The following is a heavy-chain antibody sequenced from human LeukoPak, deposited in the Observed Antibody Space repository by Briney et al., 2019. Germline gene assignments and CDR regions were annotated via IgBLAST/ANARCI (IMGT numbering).Heavy chain of an antibody. V-gene: IGHV3-23*01. CDR2: ISASGGST. J-gene: IGHJ4*02. CDR3: ATSSSWFYYFDY. D-gene: IGHD6-13*01. Sequence: GGSLRLSCAASGFTFANYGMNWVRQAPGKGLEWVSGISASGGSTYYADSVKGRFTISRDNSKNTLYLQMNSLRAEDTAVYYCATSSSWFYYFDYWGQGTLVTVSS. CDR1: GFTFANYG.